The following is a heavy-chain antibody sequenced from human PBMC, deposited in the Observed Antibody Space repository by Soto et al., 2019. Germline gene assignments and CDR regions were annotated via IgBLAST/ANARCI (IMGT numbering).Heavy chain of an antibody. CDR1: GFTFSSYG. CDR2: ISYDGSNK. D-gene: IGHD1-7*01. Sequence: PGGSLRLSCAASGFTFSSYGMHWVRQAPGKGLEWVAVISYDGSNKYYADSVKGRFTISRDNSKNTLYLQMNSLRAEDTAVYYCAKDRMLTGTTSPYFAYWGQGTLDTVSS. V-gene: IGHV3-30*18. J-gene: IGHJ4*02. CDR3: AKDRMLTGTTSPYFAY.